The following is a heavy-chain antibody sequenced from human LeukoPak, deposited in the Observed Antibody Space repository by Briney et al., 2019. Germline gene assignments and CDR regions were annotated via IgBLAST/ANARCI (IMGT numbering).Heavy chain of an antibody. Sequence: GGSLRLSCAASGLTVGSSFMSWVRQAPGKGLEWVSVIYSGGTTYSADSVKGRVTISRDNSKNTLYLQLNSVRAEDTAVYYCAREFSGSGSYSRDYYFDYWGQGTLVTVSS. CDR1: GLTVGSSF. V-gene: IGHV3-66*01. CDR3: AREFSGSGSYSRDYYFDY. J-gene: IGHJ4*02. D-gene: IGHD3-10*01. CDR2: IYSGGTT.